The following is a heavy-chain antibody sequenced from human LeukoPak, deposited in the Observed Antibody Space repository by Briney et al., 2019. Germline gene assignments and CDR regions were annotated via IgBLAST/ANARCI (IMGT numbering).Heavy chain of an antibody. CDR2: ISWNSGSI. D-gene: IGHD3-3*01. CDR1: GFTFDDYA. CDR3: AKEKPYDFWSGSQTGGAFDI. Sequence: GRSLRLSCAASGFTFDDYAMHWVRQAPGKGLEWVSGISWNSGSIGYADSVKGRFTISRDNAKNSLYPQMNSLRAEDTALYYCAKEKPYDFWSGSQTGGAFDIWGQGTMVTVSS. J-gene: IGHJ3*02. V-gene: IGHV3-9*01.